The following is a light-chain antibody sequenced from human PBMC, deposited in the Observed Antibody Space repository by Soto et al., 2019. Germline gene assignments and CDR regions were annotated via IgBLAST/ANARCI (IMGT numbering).Light chain of an antibody. CDR1: QSDSSN. CDR3: QQYNNCPYT. Sequence: EIVLTQSPATLSVSPGERATLSCRASQSDSSNLAWYQQKPGQAPRLLIYGASTRATGIPARFSGSGSGTEFTLTISSLQSEDFAVYYCQQYNNCPYTFGQGTKLEIK. V-gene: IGKV3-15*01. CDR2: GAS. J-gene: IGKJ2*01.